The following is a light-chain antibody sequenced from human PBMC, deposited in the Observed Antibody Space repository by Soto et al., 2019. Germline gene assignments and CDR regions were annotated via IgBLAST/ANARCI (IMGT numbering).Light chain of an antibody. CDR3: QKYNSYWT. CDR2: KAS. V-gene: IGKV1-5*03. J-gene: IGKJ1*01. Sequence: DIQMTQSPSTLSASVGDRVTITCRASQSISSWLAWYQQKPGKAPKLLIYKASSLESGVPSRFSDSGSGTEFTLTISSLQPDDFATYYCQKYNSYWTFGQGTKVEIK. CDR1: QSISSW.